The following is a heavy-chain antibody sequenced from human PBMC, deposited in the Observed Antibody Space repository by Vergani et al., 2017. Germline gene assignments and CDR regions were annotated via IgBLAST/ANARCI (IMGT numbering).Heavy chain of an antibody. CDR3: ARGADPH. CDR2: ISSSSSYI. Sequence: EVQLVESGGGLVQPGGSLRLSCAASGFTVSSNYMSWVRQAPGKGLEWVSSISSSSSYIYYADLVKGRFTISRDNSKNTLYLQMSSLRAEDTAVYYCARGADPHWGQGTLVTVSS. CDR1: GFTVSSNY. J-gene: IGHJ4*02. V-gene: IGHV3-21*01.